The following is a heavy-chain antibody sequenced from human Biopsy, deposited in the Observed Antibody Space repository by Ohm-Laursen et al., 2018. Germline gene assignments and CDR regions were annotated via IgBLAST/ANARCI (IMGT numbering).Heavy chain of an antibody. CDR1: GFTFVDYA. D-gene: IGHD1-14*01. Sequence: SLRVSCTASGFTFVDYALHRVRQAPGKGLAWAAGISWNRDSIGYADSVKGRFTISRDNAKKSLYLQMNSLRAEETALYYCAKDRYTGKYYYYYGMDVWGQGTTVSVSS. CDR3: AKDRYTGKYYYYYGMDV. J-gene: IGHJ6*02. CDR2: ISWNRDSI. V-gene: IGHV3-9*01.